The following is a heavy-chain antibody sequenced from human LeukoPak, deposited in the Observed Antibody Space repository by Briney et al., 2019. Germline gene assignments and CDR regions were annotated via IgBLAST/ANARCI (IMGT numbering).Heavy chain of an antibody. D-gene: IGHD3-22*01. CDR1: GFTFSSYS. Sequence: GGSLRLSCAASGFTFSSYSMNWVRQAPGKGLEGVSSISSSSSYIYYADSVKGRFTIPRDNAKNSLYLQMNSLRAEDTAVYYCARVSSGYYFDYWGQGTLVTVSS. CDR2: ISSSSSYI. J-gene: IGHJ4*02. CDR3: ARVSSGYYFDY. V-gene: IGHV3-21*01.